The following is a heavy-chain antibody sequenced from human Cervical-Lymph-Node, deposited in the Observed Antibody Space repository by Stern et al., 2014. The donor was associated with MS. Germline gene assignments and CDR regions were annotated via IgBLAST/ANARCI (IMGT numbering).Heavy chain of an antibody. CDR2: IWYDGSNK. D-gene: IGHD2-15*01. J-gene: IGHJ4*02. Sequence: VQLVESGGGVVQPGRSLRLSCAASGFTFSSYGMHWVRQAPGKGLAWVAVIWYDGSNKYYADSVKGRFTISRDNSKNTLYLQMNSLRAEDTAVYYCARDHHYLLGYCSGGSCYPFDYWGQGTLVTVSS. CDR1: GFTFSSYG. V-gene: IGHV3-33*01. CDR3: ARDHHYLLGYCSGGSCYPFDY.